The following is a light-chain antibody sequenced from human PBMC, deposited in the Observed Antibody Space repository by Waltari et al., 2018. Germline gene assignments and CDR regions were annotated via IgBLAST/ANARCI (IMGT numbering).Light chain of an antibody. CDR2: RNN. CDR1: SSNIGSNY. CDR3: ATWDDSLSGWV. Sequence: QSVLTQPPSASGTPGQRVTISCSGLSSNIGSNYVYWYQQLPGTAPKLLIYRNNQRPSGVPDQFSGSKSGTSASLAISGLRSEDEADYYCATWDDSLSGWVFGGGTKLTVL. J-gene: IGLJ3*02. V-gene: IGLV1-47*01.